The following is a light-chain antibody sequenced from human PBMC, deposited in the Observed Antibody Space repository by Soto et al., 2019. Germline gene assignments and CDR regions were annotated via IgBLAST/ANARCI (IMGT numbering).Light chain of an antibody. CDR3: QQYDNLPPGIT. Sequence: DIQMTQSPSSLSSSVGDRVTITCPPRQDISNYLNWYQQKPGKAPKLLIYDASNLETGVPSRFSGSGSGTDFTFTISSLQPEDIATYYCQQYDNLPPGITFGQGTRLEIK. CDR2: DAS. V-gene: IGKV1-33*01. CDR1: QDISNY. J-gene: IGKJ5*01.